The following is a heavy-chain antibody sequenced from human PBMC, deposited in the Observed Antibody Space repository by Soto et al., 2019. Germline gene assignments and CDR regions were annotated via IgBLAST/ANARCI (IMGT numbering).Heavy chain of an antibody. Sequence: EVQLVESGGGLVQPGGSLRLSCAASGFAFSTYWMHWVRQAPGKGLMWVRRIQFDGSSTYYGDSVKGRFNISRDDAKKTLYLQMNGLRVDDTAVYYSARGAKNVNAMDVWGQGNTVTLSS. CDR1: GFAFSTYW. J-gene: IGHJ6*02. D-gene: IGHD1-1*01. CDR2: IQFDGSST. V-gene: IGHV3-74*01. CDR3: ARGAKNVNAMDV.